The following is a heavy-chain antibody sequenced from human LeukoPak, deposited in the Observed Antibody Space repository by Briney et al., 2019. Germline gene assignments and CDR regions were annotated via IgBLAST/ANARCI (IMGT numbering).Heavy chain of an antibody. CDR3: ARPRCSSTSCYGNFDY. CDR2: IYPGDSDT. J-gene: IGHJ4*02. CDR1: GYSFTSYW. V-gene: IGHV5-51*01. D-gene: IGHD2-2*01. Sequence: GESLKISCKGSGYSFTSYWIGWVRQMPGKGLEWMGIIYPGDSDTRYSPSFQGQVTISADKSIGTAYLQWSSLKASDTAMYYCARPRCSSTSCYGNFDYWGQGTLVTVSS.